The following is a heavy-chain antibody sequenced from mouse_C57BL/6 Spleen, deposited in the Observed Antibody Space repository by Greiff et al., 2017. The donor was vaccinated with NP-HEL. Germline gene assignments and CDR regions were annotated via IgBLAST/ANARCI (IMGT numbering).Heavy chain of an antibody. D-gene: IGHD1-1*01. J-gene: IGHJ3*01. CDR3: ARNLYYGSPWFAY. CDR2: IDPSDSYT. CDR1: GYTFTSYW. Sequence: QVQLQQPGAELVMPGASVKLSCKASGYTFTSYWMHWVKQRPGQGLEWIGEIDPSDSYTNYNQKFKGKSTLTVDKSSSTAYMQLSSLTSEDSAVYYSARNLYYGSPWFAYWGQGTLVTVSA. V-gene: IGHV1-69*01.